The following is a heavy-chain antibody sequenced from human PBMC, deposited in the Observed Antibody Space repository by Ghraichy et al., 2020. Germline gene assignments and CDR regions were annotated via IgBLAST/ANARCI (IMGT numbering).Heavy chain of an antibody. CDR1: GGTFSSYA. J-gene: IGHJ4*02. CDR2: IIPIFGTA. D-gene: IGHD3-22*01. V-gene: IGHV1-69*13. Sequence: SVKVSCKASGGTFSSYAISWVRQAPGQGLEWMGGIIPIFGTANYAQKFQGRVTITADESTITAYMELSSLRSEDTAVYYCAREPYYYDSSGYLLDYWGQGTLVTVSS. CDR3: AREPYYYDSSGYLLDY.